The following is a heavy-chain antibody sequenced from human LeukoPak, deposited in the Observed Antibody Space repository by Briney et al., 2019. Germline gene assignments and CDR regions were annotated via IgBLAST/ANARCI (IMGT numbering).Heavy chain of an antibody. Sequence: SETLSLTCTVSGGSITHYYWTWIRQPPGKTLEWIGYSYYSGSTKYNPSLKSRVTISVDTSNNQFSLNLRSVTAADTAVYYCATTAGGADNWFDPWGQGTLVTVSS. CDR3: ATTAGGADNWFDP. D-gene: IGHD1-26*01. CDR2: SYYSGST. CDR1: GGSITHYY. V-gene: IGHV4-59*01. J-gene: IGHJ5*02.